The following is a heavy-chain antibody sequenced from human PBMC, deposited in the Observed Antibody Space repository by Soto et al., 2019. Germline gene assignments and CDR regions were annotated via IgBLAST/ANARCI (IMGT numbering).Heavy chain of an antibody. CDR3: ARDPDYYDSSGFTNWFDP. D-gene: IGHD3-22*01. J-gene: IGHJ5*02. Sequence: PGGSLRLSCAVSGFTFSSYGMHCVRQAPGKGLEWVAVIWYDGSNKYYADSVKGRFTISRDNSKNTLYLQMNSLRAEDTAVYYCARDPDYYDSSGFTNWFDPWGQGTLVTVSS. V-gene: IGHV3-33*01. CDR2: IWYDGSNK. CDR1: GFTFSSYG.